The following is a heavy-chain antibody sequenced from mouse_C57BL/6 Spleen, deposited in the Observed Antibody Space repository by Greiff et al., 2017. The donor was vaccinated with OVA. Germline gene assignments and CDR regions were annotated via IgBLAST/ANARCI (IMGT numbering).Heavy chain of an antibody. CDR1: GYTFTSYW. CDR2: IDPSDSYT. D-gene: IGHD1-1*01. J-gene: IGHJ2*01. V-gene: IGHV1-50*01. CDR3: AFITTVVATNY. Sequence: QVQLQQPGAELVKPGASVKLSCKASGYTFTSYWMQWVKQRPGQGLEWIGEIDPSDSYTNYNQKFKGKATLTVDTSSSTAYMQLRSLTSEDSAVYYCAFITTVVATNYWGQGTTLTVSS.